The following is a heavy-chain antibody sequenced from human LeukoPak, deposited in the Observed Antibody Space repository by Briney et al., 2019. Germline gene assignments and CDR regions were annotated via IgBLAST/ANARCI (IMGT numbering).Heavy chain of an antibody. J-gene: IGHJ4*02. CDR3: ARDPGDYIDY. CDR1: NGPVSSGNNY. V-gene: IGHV4-61*01. Sequence: PSETLSLTCTVSNGPVSSGNNYWSWIRQPPEKGLERIGYISYSGSTTYNPSLESRVTMSVDTSKNQFSLKMKSVTAADTAVYFCARDPGDYIDYWGQGTLVIVSS. CDR2: ISYSGST.